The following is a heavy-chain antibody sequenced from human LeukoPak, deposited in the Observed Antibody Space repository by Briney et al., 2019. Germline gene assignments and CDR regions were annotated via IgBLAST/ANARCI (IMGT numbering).Heavy chain of an antibody. V-gene: IGHV4-34*01. CDR3: ARDRREYYYDSSGYYDY. Sequence: PSETLSLTCAVYGGSFSGYYWSWIRQPPGKGLEWIGEINHSGSTNYNPSLKSRVTISVDTSKNQFSLKLSSVTAADTAVYYCARDRREYYYDSSGYYDYWGQGTLVTVSS. D-gene: IGHD3-22*01. CDR2: INHSGST. CDR1: GGSFSGYY. J-gene: IGHJ4*02.